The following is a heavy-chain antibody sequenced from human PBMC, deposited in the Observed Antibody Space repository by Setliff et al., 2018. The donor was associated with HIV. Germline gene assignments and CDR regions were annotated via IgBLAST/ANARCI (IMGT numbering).Heavy chain of an antibody. CDR2: IWFDASYK. V-gene: IGHV3-33*01. D-gene: IGHD1-1*01. Sequence: GGSLRLSCAASGFSFRSYGMHWVRQAPGKGLEWVAVIWFDASYKYHADSVEGRFTISRDNSKNTLYLQMNNLSADDTAVYFCARDLLGSYNGYLHYWGQGTSVTVSS. CDR1: GFSFRSYG. CDR3: ARDLLGSYNGYLHY. J-gene: IGHJ4*02.